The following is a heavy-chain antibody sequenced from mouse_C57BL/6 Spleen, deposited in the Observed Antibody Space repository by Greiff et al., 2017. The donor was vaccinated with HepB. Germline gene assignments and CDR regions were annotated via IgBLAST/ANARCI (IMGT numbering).Heavy chain of an antibody. CDR3: AIGSTVAPYAMDY. V-gene: IGHV1-74*01. J-gene: IGHJ4*01. Sequence: QVQLQQPGAELVKPGASVKVSCKASGYTFTSYWMHWVKQRPGQGLEWIGRIHPSDSDTNYNQKFKGKATLTVDKSSSTAYMHLSSLTSEDSAVYYCAIGSTVAPYAMDYWGQGTSVTVSS. CDR1: GYTFTSYW. CDR2: IHPSDSDT. D-gene: IGHD1-1*01.